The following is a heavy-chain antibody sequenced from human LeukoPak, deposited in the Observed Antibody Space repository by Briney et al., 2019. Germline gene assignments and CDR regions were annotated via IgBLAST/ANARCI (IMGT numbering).Heavy chain of an antibody. D-gene: IGHD2-2*01. Sequence: PSETLSLTCTVSGGSISSYYWSWIRQPPGKGLEWIGYIYYSGSTNYNPSLKSRVTMSVDTSKNQFSLKLSSVTAADTAVYYCARDQGCSSTSCYLHYNWFDPWGQGTLVTVSS. CDR1: GGSISSYY. CDR2: IYYSGST. CDR3: ARDQGCSSTSCYLHYNWFDP. J-gene: IGHJ5*02. V-gene: IGHV4-59*12.